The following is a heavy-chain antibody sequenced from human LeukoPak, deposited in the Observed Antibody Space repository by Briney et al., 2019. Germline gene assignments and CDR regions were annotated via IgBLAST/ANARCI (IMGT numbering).Heavy chain of an antibody. D-gene: IGHD2-21*02. V-gene: IGHV3-74*01. Sequence: GGSLRLSCGAYGFTFRSHWMHWVRQPPGKGLVWVSRISSDGSSTSYADSVKGRFTISRDNAKNTLYLQMNSLRAEDTAVYYCARDLGGVTDYWGQGTLVAVSS. CDR3: ARDLGGVTDY. CDR1: GFTFRSHW. CDR2: ISSDGSST. J-gene: IGHJ4*02.